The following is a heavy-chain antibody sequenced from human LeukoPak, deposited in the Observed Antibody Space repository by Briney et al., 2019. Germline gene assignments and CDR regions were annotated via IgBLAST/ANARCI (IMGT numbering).Heavy chain of an antibody. V-gene: IGHV3-21*01. Sequence: GGSLRLSCAASGFTFSSYSMNWVRQAPGKGLEWVSSISSSSSYIYYADSVKGRFTISRDNAKISLYLQMNSLRAEDTAVYYCARDIFGYSSSWSWGYYYYYMDVWGKGTTVTVSS. CDR1: GFTFSSYS. CDR2: ISSSSSYI. J-gene: IGHJ6*03. D-gene: IGHD6-13*01. CDR3: ARDIFGYSSSWSWGYYYYYMDV.